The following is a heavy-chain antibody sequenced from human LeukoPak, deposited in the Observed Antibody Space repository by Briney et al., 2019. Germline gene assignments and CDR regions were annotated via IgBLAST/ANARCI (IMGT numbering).Heavy chain of an antibody. CDR2: ISSSSSTI. CDR1: GFTFSTYS. CDR3: ARGSTYYDSSGQVPFDY. J-gene: IGHJ4*02. D-gene: IGHD3-22*01. Sequence: GGSLRLSCAASGFTFSTYSMNWVRQAPGKGLEWVSYISSSSSTIYYADSVKGRFTISRDNAKNSLYLQMNSLRAEDTAVYYCARGSTYYDSSGQVPFDYWGQGTLVTVSS. V-gene: IGHV3-48*01.